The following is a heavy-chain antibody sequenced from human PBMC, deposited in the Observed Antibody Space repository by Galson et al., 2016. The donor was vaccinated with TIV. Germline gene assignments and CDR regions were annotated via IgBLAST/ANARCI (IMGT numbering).Heavy chain of an antibody. CDR1: GGTFSIHA. Sequence: SVKVSCKASGGTFSIHAFSWVRQAPGQGLEWMGRIIPMFGTANYAQKFQGRVTITADDSTSTSTSTAYMELSSLRSDDTAVYYCARGVGTVMGQYYMDVWGKGTTVTVSS. J-gene: IGHJ6*03. CDR2: IIPMFGTA. CDR3: ARGVGTVMGQYYMDV. D-gene: IGHD5-18*01. V-gene: IGHV1-69*13.